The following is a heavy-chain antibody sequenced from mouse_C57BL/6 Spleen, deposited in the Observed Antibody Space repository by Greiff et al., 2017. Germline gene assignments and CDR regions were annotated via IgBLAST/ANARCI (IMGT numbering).Heavy chain of an antibody. D-gene: IGHD1-1*01. V-gene: IGHV5-16*01. CDR3: ARAGITTVFDY. CDR2: INYDGSST. CDR1: GFTFSDYY. J-gene: IGHJ2*01. Sequence: DVKLVESEGGLVQPGSSMKLSCTASGFTFSDYYMAWVRQVPEKGLEWVANINYDGSSTYYLDSLKSRFIISRDNAKNILYLQMSSLKSEDTATYYYARAGITTVFDYWGQGTTLTVSS.